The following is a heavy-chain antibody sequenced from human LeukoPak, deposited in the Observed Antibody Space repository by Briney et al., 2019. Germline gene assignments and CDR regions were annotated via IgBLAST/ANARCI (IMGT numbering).Heavy chain of an antibody. CDR1: GFTFSSYW. Sequence: PGGSLRLSCAASGFTFSSYWMHWVRQPPGKGLVWVSLINTDGSSTTYADSVKGRFTISRDNAKNTLYLQMNSLRAEDTAVYYCARDWRTTNYDPLYYFDYWGQGTLVTVSS. J-gene: IGHJ4*02. V-gene: IGHV3-74*01. CDR2: INTDGSST. CDR3: ARDWRTTNYDPLYYFDY. D-gene: IGHD4/OR15-4a*01.